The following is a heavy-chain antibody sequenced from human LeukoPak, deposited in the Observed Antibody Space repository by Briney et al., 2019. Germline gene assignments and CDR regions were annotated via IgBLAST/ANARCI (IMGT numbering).Heavy chain of an antibody. CDR3: ARGSPGYSGYDPSGWFDP. D-gene: IGHD5-12*01. CDR2: IYYSGST. Sequence: NASETLSLTCTVSSASITSYYWSWIRQPPGKGLEWIGQIYYSGSTNYNPSLKSRVTISIDTSKNQVSLKLSSVTAADTAVYYCARGSPGYSGYDPSGWFDPWGQGTLVTVSS. V-gene: IGHV4-59*08. CDR1: SASITSYY. J-gene: IGHJ5*02.